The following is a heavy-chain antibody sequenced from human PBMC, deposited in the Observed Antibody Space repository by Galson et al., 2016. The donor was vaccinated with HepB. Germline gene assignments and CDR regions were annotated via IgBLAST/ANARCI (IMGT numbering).Heavy chain of an antibody. CDR3: AREFDTLTGPYLEY. J-gene: IGHJ4*02. Sequence: ETLSLTCTVSGGRIGSFYWNWVRQPPGKGLEWIGYIFYSGQNFSNPSLKSRVAFSVDASKGRFSLTLTSVTAADTAVYDCAREFDTLTGPYLEYWGPGILVTVSS. D-gene: IGHD3-9*01. CDR1: GGRIGSFY. CDR2: IFYSGQN. V-gene: IGHV4-59*12.